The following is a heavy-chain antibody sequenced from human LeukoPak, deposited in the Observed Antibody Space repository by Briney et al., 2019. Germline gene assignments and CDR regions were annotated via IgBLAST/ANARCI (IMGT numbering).Heavy chain of an antibody. CDR2: IYYSGST. D-gene: IGHD6-19*01. Sequence: PSETLSLTCTVSGGSISSSSYYWGWIRQPPGKGLEWIGGIYYSGSTYYNPSLKSRVTISVDTSRNQFSLKLSSVTAADTAVYYCARQFGSGWPDYWGQGTLVTVSS. J-gene: IGHJ4*02. CDR3: ARQFGSGWPDY. V-gene: IGHV4-39*01. CDR1: GGSISSSSYY.